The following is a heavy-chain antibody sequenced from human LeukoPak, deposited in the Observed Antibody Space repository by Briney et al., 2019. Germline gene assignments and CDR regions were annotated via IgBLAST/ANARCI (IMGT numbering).Heavy chain of an antibody. Sequence: ASVKVSCKVSGYTLTELSMHWVRQAPGKGLEWMGGFDPEDGETIYAQKFQGRVTMTEDTSTDTAYMELSSLRSEDTAVYYCATCPYCSRTSCRYYFDSWGQGTLVTVSS. CDR3: ATCPYCSRTSCRYYFDS. D-gene: IGHD2-2*01. CDR2: FDPEDGET. CDR1: GYTLTELS. V-gene: IGHV1-24*01. J-gene: IGHJ4*02.